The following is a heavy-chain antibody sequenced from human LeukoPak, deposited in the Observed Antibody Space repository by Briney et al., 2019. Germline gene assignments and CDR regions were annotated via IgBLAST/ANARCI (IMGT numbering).Heavy chain of an antibody. D-gene: IGHD3-22*01. J-gene: IGHJ4*02. CDR2: IYSDNT. Sequence: GGSLRLSCTVSGFTFSSNSMSWVRQAPGKGLEWVSFIYSDNTHYSDSVKGRFTISMDNAKNSLYLQMNSLRAEDTAVYYCARGGYYYDSSPGVFDYWGQGTLVTVSS. CDR1: GFTFSSNS. V-gene: IGHV3-53*01. CDR3: ARGGYYYDSSPGVFDY.